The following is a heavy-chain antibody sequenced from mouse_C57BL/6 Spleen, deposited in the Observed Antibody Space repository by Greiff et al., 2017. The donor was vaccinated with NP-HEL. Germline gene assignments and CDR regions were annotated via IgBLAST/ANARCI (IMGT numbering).Heavy chain of an antibody. D-gene: IGHD2-1*01. V-gene: IGHV1-81*01. J-gene: IGHJ2*01. Sequence: QVQLQQSGAELARPGASVKLSCKASGYTFTSYGISWVKQRTGQGLEWIGEIYPRSGNTYYNEKFKGKATLTADKSSSTAYMELRSLTSEDSAVYFCAGSYCNPYYFDYWGQGTTLTVSS. CDR2: IYPRSGNT. CDR3: AGSYCNPYYFDY. CDR1: GYTFTSYG.